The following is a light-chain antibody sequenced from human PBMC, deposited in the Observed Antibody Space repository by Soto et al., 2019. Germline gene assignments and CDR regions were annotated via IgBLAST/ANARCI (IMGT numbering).Light chain of an antibody. CDR2: EDN. V-gene: IGLV6-57*04. CDR1: SGRIASNY. Sequence: NFMLTQTHSVSESPGKTVSLSCTRSSGRIASNYVQWYQQRPGSAPTTVIYEDNQRPSGVPDRFSGSTDGSSNSASLTISGLQTEDEADYYCQSYDSSTVVFGGGTKLTVL. J-gene: IGLJ2*01. CDR3: QSYDSSTVV.